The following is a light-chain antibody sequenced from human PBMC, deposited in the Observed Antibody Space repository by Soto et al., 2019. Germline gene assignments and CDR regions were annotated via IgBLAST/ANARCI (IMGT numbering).Light chain of an antibody. CDR1: QTINNN. Sequence: ETVMTQSPATLSVSPGEGATLSCRASQTINNNLAWYQQKPGQAPRLLFYGASRRATGVPARFSGSGSGTEFTLTISSLQSEDFAVYYCQHYNNGPRFGQGTKVDVK. CDR2: GAS. CDR3: QHYNNGPR. J-gene: IGKJ1*01. V-gene: IGKV3-15*01.